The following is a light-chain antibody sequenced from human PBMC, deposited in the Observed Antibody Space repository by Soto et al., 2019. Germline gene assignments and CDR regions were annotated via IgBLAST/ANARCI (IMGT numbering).Light chain of an antibody. CDR3: QQYGGPVPWT. J-gene: IGKJ1*01. CDR2: GAS. CDR1: QTISRNY. V-gene: IGKV3-20*01. Sequence: EGFFTQAPSTLFLSPRERAPVSWRALQTISRNYLAWYQKKPGQAPRLLIYGASTRATGIPDRFTGSGSGTDFTLTIARLEPGDFAVYYCQQYGGPVPWTFGQGTKVDIK.